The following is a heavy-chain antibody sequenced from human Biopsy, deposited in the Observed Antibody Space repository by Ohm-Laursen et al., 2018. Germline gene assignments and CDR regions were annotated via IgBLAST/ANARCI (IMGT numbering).Heavy chain of an antibody. D-gene: IGHD3-22*01. V-gene: IGHV4-39*01. CDR3: ARGYDTSGYYYVS. J-gene: IGHJ5*02. CDR2: IFYRGST. Sequence: TLSLTCTVSGGSISNNNYYWGWIRQPPGKGLEWIGSIFYRGSTHYKPSLKSRVNISVDTSKNQFSLKLNSGTAADTAVYYCARGYDTSGYYYVSWGQGTLVTVSS. CDR1: GGSISNNNYY.